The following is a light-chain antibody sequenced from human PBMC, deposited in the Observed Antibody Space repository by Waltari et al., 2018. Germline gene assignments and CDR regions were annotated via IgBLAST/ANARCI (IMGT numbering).Light chain of an antibody. CDR1: EKIYSN. Sequence: IQMTQSKSALSAALENRVTIQGGEREKIYSNLAWYQQKPGKAPKLLIYAASSLQSAIPSRFSGSGSCTDFTLTISSMQPADYAAYYCQHYYDNPYSFGQGTKVEIK. J-gene: IGKJ2*03. CDR2: AAS. CDR3: QHYYDNPYS. V-gene: IGKV1-6*01.